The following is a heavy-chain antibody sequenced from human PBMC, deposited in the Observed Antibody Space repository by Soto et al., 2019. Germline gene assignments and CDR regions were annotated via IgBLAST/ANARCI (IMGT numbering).Heavy chain of an antibody. V-gene: IGHV3-64D*08. CDR1: GFTFSSYA. CDR3: VQLWSTFYYYYGMDV. CDR2: ISSNGGST. Sequence: PGGSLRLSCSASGFTFSSYAMHWVRQAPGKGLEYVSAISSNGGSTYYADSVKGRFTISRDNSKNTLYLQMSSLRAEDTAVYYCVQLWSTFYYYYGMDVWRQGTTVTVSS. D-gene: IGHD5-18*01. J-gene: IGHJ6*02.